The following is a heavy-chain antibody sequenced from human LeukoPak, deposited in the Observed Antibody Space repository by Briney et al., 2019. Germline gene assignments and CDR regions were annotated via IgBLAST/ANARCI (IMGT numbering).Heavy chain of an antibody. CDR3: AKADIVVVVAAPTDH. CDR1: GFTFSSYA. D-gene: IGHD2-15*01. CDR2: ISGSGGST. V-gene: IGHV3-23*01. Sequence: GGSLRLSCAASGFTFSSYAMSWVRQAPGKGLEWVSAISGSGGSTYYADSVKGRFTISRDNSKSTLYLQMNSLRAEDTAVYYCAKADIVVVVAAPTDHWGQGTLVTVSS. J-gene: IGHJ4*02.